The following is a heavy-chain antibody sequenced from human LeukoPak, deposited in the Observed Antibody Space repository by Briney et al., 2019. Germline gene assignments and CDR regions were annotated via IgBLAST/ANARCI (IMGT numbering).Heavy chain of an antibody. CDR3: ARAYQRLGELSLPDY. D-gene: IGHD3-16*02. CDR1: GYTFTSYG. J-gene: IGHJ4*02. Sequence: ASVKVSCKASGYTFTSYGISWVRQAPGQGLEWMGWIHPSTGNPTYAQGFTGRFVFSLDTSVSTTYLQISSLKAEDTAVYYCARAYQRLGELSLPDYWGQGTLVTVSS. CDR2: IHPSTGNP. V-gene: IGHV7-4-1*02.